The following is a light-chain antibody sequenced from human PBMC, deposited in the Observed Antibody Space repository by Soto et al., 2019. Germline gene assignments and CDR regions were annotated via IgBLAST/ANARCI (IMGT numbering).Light chain of an antibody. Sequence: DIQLTQSPSFLSASVGDRVTITCRASQDISDYLAWYQQRPGKAPKLLIYAASTLQSGVPSRFSGSGSGTDFTLTISRLQPEDFDTYYCLLDFGYFWAFGQGTKVDIX. CDR2: AAS. V-gene: IGKV1-9*01. CDR3: LLDFGYFWA. J-gene: IGKJ1*01. CDR1: QDISDY.